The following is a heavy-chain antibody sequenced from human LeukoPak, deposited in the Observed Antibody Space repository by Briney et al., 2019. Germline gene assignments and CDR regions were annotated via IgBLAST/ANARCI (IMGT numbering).Heavy chain of an antibody. CDR1: GFIFGKYW. CDR2: IKLDGSEK. Sequence: GGSLRLSCAASGFIFGKYWMSWVRQAPGKGLEWVANIKLDGSEKNYVDSVKGRFTISRDNTKNSLYLQMSNLRAEDTAVYFCARGGGLDVWGQGATVTVSS. V-gene: IGHV3-7*03. J-gene: IGHJ6*02. CDR3: ARGGGLDV. D-gene: IGHD3-16*01.